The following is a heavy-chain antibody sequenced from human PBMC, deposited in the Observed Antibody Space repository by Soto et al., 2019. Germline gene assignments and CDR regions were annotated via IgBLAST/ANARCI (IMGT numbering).Heavy chain of an antibody. Sequence: GGSLRVPCAASGVTFSSYDKHWVRQATGKSLGWVSAIGTAGDTSYPGSVKGRFTISRENAKNSLYLQMNSLRAEDTAVYYCARGGFLSIGAGFVADVMDFPRQGTTDTGSS. CDR1: GVTFSSYD. CDR3: ARGGFLSIGAGFVADVMDF. D-gene: IGHD6-6*01. V-gene: IGHV3-13*01. J-gene: IGHJ6*02. CDR2: IGTAGDT.